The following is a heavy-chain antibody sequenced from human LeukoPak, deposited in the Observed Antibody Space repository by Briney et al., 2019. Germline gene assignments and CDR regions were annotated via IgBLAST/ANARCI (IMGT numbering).Heavy chain of an antibody. J-gene: IGHJ4*02. CDR2: IKQDGSEK. CDR3: AKRGAEVGTTVAPGDY. D-gene: IGHD1-26*01. CDR1: GFTFSSYE. V-gene: IGHV3-7*03. Sequence: GGSLRLSCAASGFTFSSYEMNWVRQAPGKGLEWVANIKQDGSEKFYVDSVRGRFTISRDNSKNTLYLQMNSLRAEDMAVYYCAKRGAEVGTTVAPGDYWGQGTLLTVSS.